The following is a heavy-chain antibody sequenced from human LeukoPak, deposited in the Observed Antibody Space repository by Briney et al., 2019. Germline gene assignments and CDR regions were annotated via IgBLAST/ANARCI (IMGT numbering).Heavy chain of an antibody. CDR2: ISGDGGSA. CDR1: GFTFADYA. D-gene: IGHD5-12*01. J-gene: IGHJ4*02. Sequence: GGSLRLSCAASGFTFADYAIHWVRQAPGKGLECVSLISGDGGSAYYADSVKGRFTISRDNSKNSLYLQMNSLRTEDTALYYCAKDYSGYGTIDYWGQGTLVTVSS. CDR3: AKDYSGYGTIDY. V-gene: IGHV3-43*02.